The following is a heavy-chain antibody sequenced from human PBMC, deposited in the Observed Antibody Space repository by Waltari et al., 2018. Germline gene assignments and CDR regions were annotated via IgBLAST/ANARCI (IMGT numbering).Heavy chain of an antibody. CDR3: ARVSGPLYYAMDV. V-gene: IGHV4-39*01. CDR2: FYYRGTT. D-gene: IGHD3-3*01. J-gene: IGHJ6*02. CDR1: GASITSRSYY. Sequence: QLQLQESGPGLVKPSETLSLTCTVSGASITSRSYYWGWIRQSPGKGLEWIGSFYYRGTTYYNPSLNSRVTISIDTSKNRFSLKLSSVTAADTALYYCARVSGPLYYAMDVWGQGTLVTISS.